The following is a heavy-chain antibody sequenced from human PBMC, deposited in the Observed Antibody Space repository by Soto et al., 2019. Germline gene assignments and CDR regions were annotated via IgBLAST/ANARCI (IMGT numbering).Heavy chain of an antibody. CDR1: GFTFSAYW. CDR3: ARGSDYDGPAHFWIWFDP. V-gene: IGHV3-74*01. CDR2: IRADGHET. J-gene: IGHJ5*02. D-gene: IGHD3-3*02. Sequence: EVQMVESGGGLVQPGGSLRLSCVGSGFTFSAYWMHWVRQDPGKRLVWLSRIRADGHETIYTDSVKGRFNISSDNAKNTLYLQMNSLRAEDTAVYYCARGSDYDGPAHFWIWFDPWGQGTLVTVSA.